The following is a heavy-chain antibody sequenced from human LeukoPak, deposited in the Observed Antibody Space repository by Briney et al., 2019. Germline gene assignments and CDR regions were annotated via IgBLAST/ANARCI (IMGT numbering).Heavy chain of an antibody. CDR3: ARYGGEESDAFDI. D-gene: IGHD4-23*01. V-gene: IGHV4-61*02. J-gene: IGHJ3*02. CDR2: IYTSGST. Sequence: PSETLSLTCTVSGGSISSGSYYWSWIRQPAGKGLEWIGRIYTSGSTNYNPSLKSRVTMSVDTSKNQFSLKLSSVTAADTAVYYCARYGGEESDAFDIWGQGTMVTVSS. CDR1: GGSISSGSYY.